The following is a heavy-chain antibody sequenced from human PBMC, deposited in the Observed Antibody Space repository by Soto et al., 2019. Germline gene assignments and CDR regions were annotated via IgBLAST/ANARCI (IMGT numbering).Heavy chain of an antibody. V-gene: IGHV3-21*01. Sequence: GGSLRLSCAASGFTFSSYSMNWVRQAPGKGLEWVSSISSSSSYIYYADSVKGRFTISRDNAKNSLYLQMNSLRAEDTAVYYCAREWDTAKDSGGWFDPWGQGTLVTVSS. J-gene: IGHJ5*02. D-gene: IGHD5-18*01. CDR1: GFTFSSYS. CDR2: ISSSSSYI. CDR3: AREWDTAKDSGGWFDP.